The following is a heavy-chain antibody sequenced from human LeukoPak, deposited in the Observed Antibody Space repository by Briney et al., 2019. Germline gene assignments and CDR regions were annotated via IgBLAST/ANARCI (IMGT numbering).Heavy chain of an antibody. CDR1: GGSVRSGSYY. CDR2: IYYSGSA. CDR3: ARGGYRYDFFNLDY. J-gene: IGHJ4*02. V-gene: IGHV4-61*01. D-gene: IGHD5-18*01. Sequence: SETLSLICTVSGGSVRSGSYYWSWIRQPPGKGLEWIGYIYYSGSANYNPSLKSRVTISLDTSKNQFSLKLSSVTAADTAVYYCARGGYRYDFFNLDYWGQGTLVTVSS.